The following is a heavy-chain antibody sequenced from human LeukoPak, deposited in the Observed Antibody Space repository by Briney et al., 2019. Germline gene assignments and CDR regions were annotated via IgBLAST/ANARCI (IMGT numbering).Heavy chain of an antibody. J-gene: IGHJ6*03. CDR1: GFTFSSSW. CDR2: IYYSGST. Sequence: GSLRLSCAASGFTFSSSWMAWVRQAPGKGLEWIGYIYYSGSTNYNPSLKSRVTISVDTSKNQFSLKLSSVTAADTAVYYCARGHSYYYYYYMDVWGKGTTVTVSS. V-gene: IGHV4-59*01. CDR3: ARGHSYYYYYYMDV.